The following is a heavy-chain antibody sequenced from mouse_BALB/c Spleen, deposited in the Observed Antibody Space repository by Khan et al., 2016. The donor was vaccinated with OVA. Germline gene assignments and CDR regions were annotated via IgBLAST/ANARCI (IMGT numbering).Heavy chain of an antibody. CDR1: GFSLSSYG. CDR3: ARRGDGYYGIAY. CDR2: IWSGGTT. J-gene: IGHJ3*01. V-gene: IGHV2-2*02. D-gene: IGHD2-3*01. Sequence: QVQLQQSGPGLVQPSQSLSITCTVSGFSLSSYGVQWVRQSPGQGLEWLGVIWSGGTTDYSAAFISRLSISKDNSKSQVFFKMNSLQANDTAIYXCARRGDGYYGIAYWGQGTLVTVSA.